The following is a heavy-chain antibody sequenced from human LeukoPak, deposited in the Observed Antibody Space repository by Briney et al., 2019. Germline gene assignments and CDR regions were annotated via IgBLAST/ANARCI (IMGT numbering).Heavy chain of an antibody. Sequence: GGSLRLSCAASGFTFSDYYMSWIRKAPGKGLEWVSYISSSGSTIYYADSVKGRFTISRDNAKNSLYLQMNSLRAEDTAVYYCARDQSSEQILWFGDYYFDYWGQGTLVTVSS. V-gene: IGHV3-11*01. J-gene: IGHJ4*02. CDR2: ISSSGSTI. D-gene: IGHD3-10*01. CDR3: ARDQSSEQILWFGDYYFDY. CDR1: GFTFSDYY.